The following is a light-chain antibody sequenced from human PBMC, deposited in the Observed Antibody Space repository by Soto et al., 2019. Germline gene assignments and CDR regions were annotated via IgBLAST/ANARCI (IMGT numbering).Light chain of an antibody. CDR1: QSISTW. V-gene: IGKV1-5*03. J-gene: IGKJ4*01. Sequence: DIQMTQSPSTLSASVGDRVTITCRASQSISTWLAWYQQQPGKAPKLLIYKASSLESGVPSRFSGSGSGTEFTLTINNLQPDDCATYYCQQYNSYSLTFGGGTKVEIK. CDR3: QQYNSYSLT. CDR2: KAS.